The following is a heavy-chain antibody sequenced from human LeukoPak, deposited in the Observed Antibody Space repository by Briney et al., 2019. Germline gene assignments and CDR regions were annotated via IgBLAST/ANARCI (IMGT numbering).Heavy chain of an antibody. CDR2: ISSSSSYI. J-gene: IGHJ4*02. CDR1: GFTFSSYS. Sequence: PGGSLRLSCAASGFTFSSYSMNWVRQAPGKGLEWVSSISSSSSYIYYADSVKGRFTISRDNAKNSLYLQMNSLRAEDTAVYYCARDLMEQWPTESYYFDYWGQGTLVTVSS. CDR3: ARDLMEQWPTESYYFDY. D-gene: IGHD6-19*01. V-gene: IGHV3-21*01.